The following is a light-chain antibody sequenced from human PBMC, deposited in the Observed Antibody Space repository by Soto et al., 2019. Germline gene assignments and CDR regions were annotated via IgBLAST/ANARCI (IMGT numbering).Light chain of an antibody. J-gene: IGKJ4*01. CDR1: QSVSSY. Sequence: VVLTQSPGTLSLSPWERVTLSCRASQSVSSYLAWYQQKPGQAPRLLIYGASTRATGIPARFSGSGSGTEFTLTISSLQSEDFAVYYCQQYNNWPLTFGGGTKVDIK. V-gene: IGKV3-15*01. CDR2: GAS. CDR3: QQYNNWPLT.